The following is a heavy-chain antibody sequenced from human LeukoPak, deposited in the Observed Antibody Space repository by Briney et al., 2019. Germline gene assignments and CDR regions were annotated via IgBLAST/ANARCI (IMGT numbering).Heavy chain of an antibody. D-gene: IGHD3-9*01. Sequence: GGSLRLSCAASGFTFSSYWMSWVRQAPGKGLEWVANIKQDGSEKYYVDSVKGRFTISGDNAKNSLYLQMNSLRAEDTAVYYCATTYYDTYFDYWGQGTLVTVSS. CDR2: IKQDGSEK. CDR1: GFTFSSYW. CDR3: ATTYYDTYFDY. J-gene: IGHJ4*02. V-gene: IGHV3-7*03.